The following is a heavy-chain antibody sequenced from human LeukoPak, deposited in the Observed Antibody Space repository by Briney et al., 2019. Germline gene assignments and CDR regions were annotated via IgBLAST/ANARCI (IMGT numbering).Heavy chain of an antibody. CDR1: AFTFSSYA. D-gene: IGHD1-7*01. CDR3: AKGGSGHWNSGFDP. J-gene: IGHJ5*02. V-gene: IGHV3-23*01. Sequence: PGGSLRLSCAASAFTFSSYAMSWVRQAPGKGLEWVSAISGSGGSTYYADSVKGRFTISRDNSKNTLYLQMNSLRAEDTAVYYCAKGGSGHWNSGFDPWGQGTLVTVSS. CDR2: ISGSGGST.